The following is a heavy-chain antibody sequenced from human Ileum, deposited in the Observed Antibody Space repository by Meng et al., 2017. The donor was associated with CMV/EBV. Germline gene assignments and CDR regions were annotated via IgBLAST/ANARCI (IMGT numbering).Heavy chain of an antibody. J-gene: IGHJ4*02. Sequence: GESLKISCAASAFTFSSYWMHWVRQAPGKGLVWVSRINGDGSSISYADSVKGRFTISRDNAKNTLYLQMDSLRVEDTAVYYCVRGIPPGGSTWRWGQGTLVTVSS. CDR1: AFTFSSYW. V-gene: IGHV3-74*01. CDR2: INGDGSSI. D-gene: IGHD1-7*01. CDR3: VRGIPPGGSTWR.